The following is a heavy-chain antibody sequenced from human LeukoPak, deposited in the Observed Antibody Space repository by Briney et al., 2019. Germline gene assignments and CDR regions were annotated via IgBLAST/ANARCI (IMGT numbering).Heavy chain of an antibody. CDR1: GASISSYY. V-gene: IGHV4-59*08. CDR2: IYYSGST. CDR3: ARREDY. J-gene: IGHJ4*02. Sequence: SETLSLTCTVSGASISSYYWSWIRQPPRKGLEWIGYIYYSGSTNYNPSLKSRVTISVDTSKNQFSLKLSSVTAADTAVYYCARREDYWGQGTLVTVSS.